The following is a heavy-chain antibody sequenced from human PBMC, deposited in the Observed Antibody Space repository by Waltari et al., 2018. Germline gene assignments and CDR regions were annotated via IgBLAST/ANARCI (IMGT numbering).Heavy chain of an antibody. J-gene: IGHJ4*02. D-gene: IGHD2-8*02. Sequence: EVQLVESGGGLVQPGGALSLSCAASGSPFSRYELNWVRQAPGEGLEWVSYISSSGSTIYYADSVKGRFTISRDNAKNSLYLQMNSLRAEDTAVYYCARVGGVGFDYWGQGTLVTVSS. V-gene: IGHV3-48*03. CDR1: GSPFSRYE. CDR2: ISSSGSTI. CDR3: ARVGGVGFDY.